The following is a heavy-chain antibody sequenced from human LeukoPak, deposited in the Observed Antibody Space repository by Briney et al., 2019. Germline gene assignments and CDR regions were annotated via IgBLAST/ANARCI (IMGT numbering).Heavy chain of an antibody. CDR1: EFTFSNSG. D-gene: IGHD3-10*01. Sequence: GGSLRLSCAASEFTFSNSGMHWVRQAPGKGLEWVAFIRYDGSNKYYADSVKGRFTISRDNSKNTLYLQMNSLRAEDTAVYYCAKDTTWDYYGTGSEPDAFDIWGQGTMVTVSS. J-gene: IGHJ3*02. CDR3: AKDTTWDYYGTGSEPDAFDI. V-gene: IGHV3-30*02. CDR2: IRYDGSNK.